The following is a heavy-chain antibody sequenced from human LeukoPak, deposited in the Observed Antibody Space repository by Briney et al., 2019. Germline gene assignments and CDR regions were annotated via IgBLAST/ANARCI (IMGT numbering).Heavy chain of an antibody. CDR3: ASQGITVTGTGGWFDP. Sequence: ASVKVSCKASGYTFTGYYIHWVRQAPGQGLEWMGWITPNSGGTNYAQKFQGRVTMTRDTSISTVYMELSRLRSDDTAVYYCASQGITVTGTGGWFDPWGQGTLVTVSS. CDR2: ITPNSGGT. D-gene: IGHD6-19*01. CDR1: GYTFTGYY. J-gene: IGHJ5*02. V-gene: IGHV1-2*02.